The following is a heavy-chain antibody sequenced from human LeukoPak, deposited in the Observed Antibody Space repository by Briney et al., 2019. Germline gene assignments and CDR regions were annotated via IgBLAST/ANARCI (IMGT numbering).Heavy chain of an antibody. CDR3: ARVLWFGELFYSFDY. V-gene: IGHV3-30*04. CDR2: IPYDGSNK. D-gene: IGHD3-10*01. Sequence: GRSLRLSCAASGFTFSSYAMHWVRQAPGKGLEWVAVIPYDGSNKYYADSVKGRFTISRDNSKNTLYLQMNSLRAEDTAVYYCARVLWFGELFYSFDYWGQGTLVTVSS. CDR1: GFTFSSYA. J-gene: IGHJ4*02.